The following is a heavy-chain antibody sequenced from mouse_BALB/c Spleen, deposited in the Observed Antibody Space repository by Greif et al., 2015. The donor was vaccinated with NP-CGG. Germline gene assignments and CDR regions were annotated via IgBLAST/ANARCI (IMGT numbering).Heavy chain of an antibody. CDR3: ARYGNYVYFDV. Sequence: EVNVVESGAELVKPGASVKLSCTASGFNIKDTYMHWVKQRPEQGLEWIGRIDPANGNTKYDPKFQGKATITADTSSNTAYLQLSSLTSEDTAVYYCARYGNYVYFDVWGAGTTVTVSS. D-gene: IGHD2-1*01. CDR1: GFNIKDTY. V-gene: IGHV14-3*02. CDR2: IDPANGNT. J-gene: IGHJ1*01.